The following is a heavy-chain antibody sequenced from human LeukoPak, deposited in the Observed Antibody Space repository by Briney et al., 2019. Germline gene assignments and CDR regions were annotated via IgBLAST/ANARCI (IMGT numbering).Heavy chain of an antibody. Sequence: SVKLSCKASGGTFSSYYISWVRQAPGQGLEWMGGIIPICGTANYAQKFQGRVTITTDESTSTDYMELSSLRSEDTAVYYCARGQGEGYNYYYYYYMDLWGKGTTVTVSS. CDR2: IIPICGTA. CDR3: ARGQGEGYNYYYYYYMDL. V-gene: IGHV1-69*05. J-gene: IGHJ6*03. CDR1: GGTFSSYY. D-gene: IGHD5-24*01.